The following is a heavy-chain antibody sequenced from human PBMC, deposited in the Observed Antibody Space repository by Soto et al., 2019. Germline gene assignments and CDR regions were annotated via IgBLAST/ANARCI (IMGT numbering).Heavy chain of an antibody. CDR1: GFTFDDYA. J-gene: IGHJ4*02. CDR2: ISWNSGSI. V-gene: IGHV3-9*01. CDR3: AKDMGGIAVAGPTPDY. D-gene: IGHD6-19*01. Sequence: EVQLVESGGGLVQPGRSLRLSCAASGFTFDDYAMHWVRQAPGKGLEWVSGISWNSGSIGYADSVKGRFTISRDNAKNSLYLQMNCLRAEDTALYYCAKDMGGIAVAGPTPDYWGQGTLVTVSS.